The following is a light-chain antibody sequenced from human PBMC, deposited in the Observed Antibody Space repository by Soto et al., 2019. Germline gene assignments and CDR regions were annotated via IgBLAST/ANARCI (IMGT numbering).Light chain of an antibody. CDR2: GAS. Sequence: EIVLTQSPDTLSLSPGERATLSCRASESVSSSHLAWYQHKRGQTPRLLIYGASYGATGIPDRFSGSGSGTDFTLTISRLEPEDFAVYYCQYYGSSTNTFGXGTRLEIK. CDR3: QYYGSSTNT. V-gene: IGKV3-20*01. CDR1: ESVSSSH. J-gene: IGKJ5*01.